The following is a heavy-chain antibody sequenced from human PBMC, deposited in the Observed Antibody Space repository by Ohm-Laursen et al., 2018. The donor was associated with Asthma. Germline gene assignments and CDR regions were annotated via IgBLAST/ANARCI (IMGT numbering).Heavy chain of an antibody. CDR1: GFTFSTYT. Sequence: SLGLSCAASGFTFSTYTMHWVRQAPGKGLEWVSYISSTSTIIYYTESVKGRFTISRDNAKNSVYLQMNSLRPEDTAVYYCAKRGSGGSFDSWGQGTLVTVSS. CDR2: ISSTSTII. CDR3: AKRGSGGSFDS. V-gene: IGHV3-48*01. D-gene: IGHD2-15*01. J-gene: IGHJ4*02.